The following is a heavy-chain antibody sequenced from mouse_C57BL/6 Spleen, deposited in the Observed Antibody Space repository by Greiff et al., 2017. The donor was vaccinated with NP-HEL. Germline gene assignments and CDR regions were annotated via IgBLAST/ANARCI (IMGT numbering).Heavy chain of an antibody. J-gene: IGHJ1*03. CDR1: GFTFSSYG. CDR2: ISSGGSYT. V-gene: IGHV5-6*01. D-gene: IGHD1-1*01. Sequence: EVMLVESGGDLVKPGGSLKLSCAASGFTFSSYGMSWVRQTPDKRLEWVATISSGGSYTYYPDSVKGRFTISRDNAKNTLYLQMSSLKSEDTAMYYCARQRGGDCGSTLYWYFDVWGTGTTVTVSS. CDR3: ARQRGGDCGSTLYWYFDV.